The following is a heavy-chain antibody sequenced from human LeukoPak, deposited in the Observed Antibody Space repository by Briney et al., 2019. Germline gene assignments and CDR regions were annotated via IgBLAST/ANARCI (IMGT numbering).Heavy chain of an antibody. V-gene: IGHV4-59*08. CDR3: ASRIQLWTNPQNYYYGMDV. D-gene: IGHD5-18*01. Sequence: SETLSLTCTVSGGSISSYYWSWIRQPPGKGLEWIGYIYYSGSTNYNPSLKSRVTISVDTSKNQFSLKLGSVTAAVTAVYYCASRIQLWTNPQNYYYGMDVWGQGTTVTVSS. CDR1: GGSISSYY. CDR2: IYYSGST. J-gene: IGHJ6*02.